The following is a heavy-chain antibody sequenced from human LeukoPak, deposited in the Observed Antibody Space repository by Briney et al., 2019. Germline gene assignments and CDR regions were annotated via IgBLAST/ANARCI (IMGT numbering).Heavy chain of an antibody. D-gene: IGHD1-26*01. V-gene: IGHV3-30-3*01. J-gene: IGHJ2*01. Sequence: SGGSLRLSCTASGFTFDNYALHWVRQTPAKGLEWVAVISNDGNKKFYTDSVKGRFIISRDNSKNTLSLQMNSLRAEDTAIYYCAKDFGGSDYDWYFDLWGRGTVVTVSS. CDR3: AKDFGGSDYDWYFDL. CDR2: ISNDGNKK. CDR1: GFTFDNYA.